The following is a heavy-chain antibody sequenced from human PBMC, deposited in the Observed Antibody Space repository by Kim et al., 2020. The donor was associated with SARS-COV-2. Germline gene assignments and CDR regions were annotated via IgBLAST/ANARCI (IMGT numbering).Heavy chain of an antibody. Sequence: GESLKISCKAIGYSFSSYWINWVRQMPGKGLEWMGRIDPSDSYTKYSPSFEGHVTISTDKSISTAYLQWSSLKASDTAMYYCTSPGEDYYDSSGYRTTFDFWGQGTLVTVS. CDR3: TSPGEDYYDSSGYRTTFDF. CDR1: GYSFSSYW. J-gene: IGHJ4*02. V-gene: IGHV5-10-1*01. D-gene: IGHD3-22*01. CDR2: IDPSDSYT.